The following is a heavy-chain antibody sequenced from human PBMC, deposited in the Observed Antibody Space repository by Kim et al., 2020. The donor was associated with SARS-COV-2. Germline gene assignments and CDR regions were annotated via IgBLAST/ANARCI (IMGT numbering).Heavy chain of an antibody. CDR2: MNPNSGNT. V-gene: IGHV1-8*01. J-gene: IGHJ6*02. D-gene: IGHD5-12*01. CDR1: GYTFTSYD. Sequence: ASVKVSCKASGYTFTSYDINWVRQATGQGLEWMGWMNPNSGNTGYAQKFQGRVTMTRNTSISTAYMELSSLRSEDTAVYYCASCPSGGYSGTICLDYYYGMDVWGQGTTVTVSS. CDR3: ASCPSGGYSGTICLDYYYGMDV.